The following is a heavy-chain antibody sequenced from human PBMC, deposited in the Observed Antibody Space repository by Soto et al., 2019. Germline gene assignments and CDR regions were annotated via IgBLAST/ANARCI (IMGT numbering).Heavy chain of an antibody. CDR3: SVSIFGVVHY. CDR2: SSPDGST. Sequence: GGSLRLSCAASGFSLRSQWMHWIRQTPGKGLEWVSRSSPDGSTLYADSVKGRFTISRDNAKNTVYLQMNSLRVEDTAMYYCSVSIFGVVHYWGQGTLVTVSS. V-gene: IGHV3-74*03. D-gene: IGHD3-3*01. CDR1: GFSLRSQW. J-gene: IGHJ4*02.